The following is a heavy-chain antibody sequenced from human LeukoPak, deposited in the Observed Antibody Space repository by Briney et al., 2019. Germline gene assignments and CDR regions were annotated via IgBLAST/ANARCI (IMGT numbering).Heavy chain of an antibody. CDR1: GFTFSRYW. D-gene: IGHD3-10*01. V-gene: IGHV3-74*01. Sequence: TGGSLRLSCAASGFTFSRYWMHWVRQAPGKGLVRVSRINADGSGTNYVDSVKGRFTISRDNAKNTLYLQVNSLRADDTAVYFCARDIGAPDDYWGQGTLVTVSS. CDR2: INADGSGT. CDR3: ARDIGAPDDY. J-gene: IGHJ4*02.